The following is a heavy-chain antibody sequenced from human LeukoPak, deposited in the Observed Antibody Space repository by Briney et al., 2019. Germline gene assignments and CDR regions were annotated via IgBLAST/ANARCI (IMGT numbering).Heavy chain of an antibody. CDR2: ISYSGST. J-gene: IGHJ4*02. Sequence: PSETLSLTCTVSGDSIITGRYYWAWIRQPPGKGLEWIGSISYSGSTNYDPSLKSRVTISVDTSKNQFSLQLSSVTAADTAFYYCVRERSFFGENYWGQGTLVTVSS. D-gene: IGHD3-10*01. CDR1: GDSIITGRYY. V-gene: IGHV4-39*02. CDR3: VRERSFFGENY.